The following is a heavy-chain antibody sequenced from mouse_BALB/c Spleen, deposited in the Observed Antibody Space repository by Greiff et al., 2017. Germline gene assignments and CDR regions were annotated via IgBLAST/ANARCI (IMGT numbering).Heavy chain of an antibody. Sequence: EVKVEESGGGLVQPGGSMKLSCVASGFTFSNYWMNWVRQSPEKGLEWVAEIRLKSNNYATHYAESVKGRFTISRDDSKSSVYLQMNNLRAEDTGIYYCTRISFFYAMDYWGQGTSVTVSS. CDR2: IRLKSNNYAT. J-gene: IGHJ4*01. CDR3: TRISFFYAMDY. V-gene: IGHV6-6*02. CDR1: GFTFSNYW.